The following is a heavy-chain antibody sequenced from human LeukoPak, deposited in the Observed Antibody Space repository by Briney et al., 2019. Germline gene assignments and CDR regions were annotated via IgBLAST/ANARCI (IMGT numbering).Heavy chain of an antibody. J-gene: IGHJ4*02. V-gene: IGHV3-20*04. D-gene: IGHD1-26*01. CDR1: GFTFEDYG. CDR3: ARWGYSGSYFDC. Sequence: GGSLRLSCAASGFTFEDYGMSGVRQGPGKGLEWVSDINWNGASTGYGDSLKGRFTISRDNTKNTLYLQMGSLRAEDMAVYCCARWGYSGSYFDCLGQGRLVTDPS. CDR2: INWNGAST.